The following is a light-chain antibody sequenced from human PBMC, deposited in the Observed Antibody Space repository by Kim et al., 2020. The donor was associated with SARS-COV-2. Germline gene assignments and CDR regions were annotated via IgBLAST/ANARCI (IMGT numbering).Light chain of an antibody. CDR3: QAWDSSTHVV. CDR2: QDT. V-gene: IGLV3-1*01. Sequence: SYELTQPPSLSVSPGQTASITCSGDKLGDKYVCXYHQKPGQSPVLVIYQDTKRPSGIPERFSGSNSGITATLTISGTQGMDEADYYCQAWDSSTHVVFGG. J-gene: IGLJ2*01. CDR1: KLGDKY.